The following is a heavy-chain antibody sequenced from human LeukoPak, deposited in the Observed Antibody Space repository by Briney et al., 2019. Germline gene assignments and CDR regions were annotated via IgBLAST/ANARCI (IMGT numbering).Heavy chain of an antibody. D-gene: IGHD6-19*01. CDR3: ARDRIAVAFDY. CDR1: GGSISSYY. CDR2: IYYSGST. V-gene: IGHV4-39*07. Sequence: SETLSLTCTVSGGSISSYYWGWIRQPPGKGLEWIGSIYYSGSTYYNPSLKSQVTISVDTSKNQFSLKLSSVTAADTAVYYCARDRIAVAFDYWGQGTLVTVSS. J-gene: IGHJ4*02.